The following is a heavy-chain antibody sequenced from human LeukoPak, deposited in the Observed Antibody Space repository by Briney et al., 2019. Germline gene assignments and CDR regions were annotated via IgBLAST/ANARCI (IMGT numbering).Heavy chain of an antibody. CDR2: FSYTGST. Sequence: SQTLSLTCTVSGASVSSGTYYCTWIRQHPGKGLEWIGYFSYTGSTYYNPSLRSRVTISLDTSKNQFSLKLSSVTTADTAVYYCARDDYNTNSGFDFWGQGTLVTVSS. CDR1: GASVSSGTYY. CDR3: ARDDYNTNSGFDF. J-gene: IGHJ4*02. V-gene: IGHV4-31*03. D-gene: IGHD4-11*01.